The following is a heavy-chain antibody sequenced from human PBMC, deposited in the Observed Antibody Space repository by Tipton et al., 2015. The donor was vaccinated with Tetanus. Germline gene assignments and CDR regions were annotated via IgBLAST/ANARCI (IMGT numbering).Heavy chain of an antibody. CDR2: IYYSGST. D-gene: IGHD3-10*01. J-gene: IGHJ4*02. CDR3: ARLEVMSTMVRGALDY. Sequence: TLSLTCTVSGGSISSYYWSWVRQPPGKGLEWIGYIYYSGSTYYNPSLKSRVTISVDTSKNQFSLKLSSVTAADTAVYYCARLEVMSTMVRGALDYWGQGTLVTVSS. CDR1: GGSISSYY. V-gene: IGHV4-59*08.